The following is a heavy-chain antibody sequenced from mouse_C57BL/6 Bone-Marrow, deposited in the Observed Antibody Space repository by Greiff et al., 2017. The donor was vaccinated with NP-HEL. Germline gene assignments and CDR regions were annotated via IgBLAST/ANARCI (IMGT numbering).Heavy chain of an antibody. J-gene: IGHJ2*01. V-gene: IGHV3-6*01. CDR1: GYSITSGYY. Sequence: EVKLQESGPGLVKPSQSLSLTCSVTGYSITSGYYWNWIRQFPGNKLEWMGYISYDGSNNYNPSLKNRISITRDTSKNQFFLKLNSVTTEDTATYYCASDSNFFDYWGQGTTLTVSS. D-gene: IGHD1-1*01. CDR2: ISYDGSN. CDR3: ASDSNFFDY.